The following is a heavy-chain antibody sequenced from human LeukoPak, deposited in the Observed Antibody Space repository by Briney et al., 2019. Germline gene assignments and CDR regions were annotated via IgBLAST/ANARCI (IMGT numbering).Heavy chain of an antibody. CDR2: ISSSSSYI. CDR3: ARAGYTGSPFTFDI. J-gene: IGHJ3*02. V-gene: IGHV3-21*01. D-gene: IGHD1-26*01. CDR1: GFTFSSSS. Sequence: GGSLILSCAASGFTFSSSSMNWVRQAPGKGLEWVSSISSSSSYIYYADSVKGRFTISTDNAKNSLYLQMNSLRAEDTAVYYCARAGYTGSPFTFDIWGQGTMDTVSS.